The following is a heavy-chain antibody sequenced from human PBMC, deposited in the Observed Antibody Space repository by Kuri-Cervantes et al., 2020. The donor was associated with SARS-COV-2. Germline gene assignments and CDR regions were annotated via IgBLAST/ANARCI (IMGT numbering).Heavy chain of an antibody. CDR3: ARAGEWLFGDAFDI. V-gene: IGHV4-59*01. CDR1: GGSISSYY. D-gene: IGHD3-3*01. CDR2: IYYSGST. Sequence: SETLSLTCTVSGGSISSYYWNWIRQPPGKGLEWIGYIYYSGSTNYNPSLKSRVTISVDTSKNQFSLKLSSVTAADTAVYYCARAGEWLFGDAFDIWGQGTMVTVSS. J-gene: IGHJ3*02.